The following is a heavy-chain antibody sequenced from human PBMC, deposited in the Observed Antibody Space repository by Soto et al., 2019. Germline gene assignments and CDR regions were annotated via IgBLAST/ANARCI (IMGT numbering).Heavy chain of an antibody. Sequence: PGGSLSLSCAASGFSFSNYEMNWVRQAPGKGLEWVSYISSSGSTIYYADSVRGRFTISRDNSKNSLYLQMNSLRAEDTAVYYCARTFDTITYYFDYWGQGTQVTVSS. CDR1: GFSFSNYE. J-gene: IGHJ4*02. CDR3: ARTFDTITYYFDY. D-gene: IGHD3-9*01. CDR2: ISSSGSTI. V-gene: IGHV3-48*03.